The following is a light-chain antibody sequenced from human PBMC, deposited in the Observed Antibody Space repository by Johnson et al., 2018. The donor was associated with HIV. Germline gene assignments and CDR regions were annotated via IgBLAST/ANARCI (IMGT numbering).Light chain of an antibody. CDR1: NSNIGYNS. Sequence: QSVLTQPPSVSAAPGQRVTISCSGNNSNIGYNSVSWYQQVPGTAPKLLIYENKKRPSGIADRFSASKSGTSATLDITGLQTGDEADYYCGAWDSGLTAHFLVGSGTTITVL. J-gene: IGLJ1*01. V-gene: IGLV1-51*02. CDR3: GAWDSGLTAHFL. CDR2: ENK.